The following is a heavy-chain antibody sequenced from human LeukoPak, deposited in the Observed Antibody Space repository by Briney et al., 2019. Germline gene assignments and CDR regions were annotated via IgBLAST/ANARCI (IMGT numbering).Heavy chain of an antibody. D-gene: IGHD3-22*01. CDR1: GFTFSNYG. CDR3: AKDDSSAMDV. V-gene: IGHV3-30*02. CDR2: IRYDGSNK. Sequence: GGSLRLSCAASGFTFSNYGMHWVHQAPGKGLEWVAFIRYDGSNKCYADSVKGRFTISRDNSKNTVYLQMNSLRAEDTAMYNCAKDDSSAMDVWGKGTTVTVSS. J-gene: IGHJ6*04.